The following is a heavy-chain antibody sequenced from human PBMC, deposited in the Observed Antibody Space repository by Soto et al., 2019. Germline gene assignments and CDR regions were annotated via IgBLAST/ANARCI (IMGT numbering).Heavy chain of an antibody. Sequence: QVQLVQSGAEVKKPGASVKVSCKASGYTFTSYGISWVRQAPGQGLEWMGWINPYNGNTNYAQKLQGRVTMTTDTSPSAAYMWLRSLRSYATAVFYCARDCLGIDYWGQATLVSVSS. CDR1: GYTFTSYG. V-gene: IGHV1-18*01. CDR2: INPYNGNT. J-gene: IGHJ4*02. CDR3: ARDCLGIDY. D-gene: IGHD3-16*01.